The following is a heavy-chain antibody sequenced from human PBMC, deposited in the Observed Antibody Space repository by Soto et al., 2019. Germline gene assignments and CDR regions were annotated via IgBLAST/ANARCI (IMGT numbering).Heavy chain of an antibody. V-gene: IGHV3-15*01. D-gene: IGHD2-21*02. Sequence: PGGSLRLSCAASGFAFSSYALHWVRRAPGKGLEWVGRIKRITDGGTTEYAAPVKGRFTISRDDPKNTLYLQMNSLKTEDTAVYYCQVTLGYWGQGTLVTVSS. CDR2: IKRITDGGTT. CDR1: GFAFSSYA. CDR3: QVTLGY. J-gene: IGHJ4*02.